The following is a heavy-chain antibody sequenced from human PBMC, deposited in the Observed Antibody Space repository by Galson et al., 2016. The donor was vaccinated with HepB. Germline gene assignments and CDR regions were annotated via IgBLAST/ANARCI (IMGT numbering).Heavy chain of an antibody. CDR3: ARDSSSSWYSLAY. CDR2: IYNSGST. Sequence: TLSLTCTVSRGSISSGGYYWSWIRQHPGKGLEWIGYIYNSGSTYYNPSLKSRITMSLDTSKNHFSLNLTSVTAADTAVYYCARDSSSSWYSLAYWGRGTLVTVSS. J-gene: IGHJ4*02. CDR1: RGSISSGGYY. D-gene: IGHD6-13*01. V-gene: IGHV4-31*03.